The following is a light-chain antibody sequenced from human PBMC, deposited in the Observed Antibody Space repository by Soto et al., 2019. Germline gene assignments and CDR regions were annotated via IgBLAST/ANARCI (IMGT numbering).Light chain of an antibody. J-gene: IGKJ3*01. CDR2: GAT. CDR3: QQSYNFLFT. CDR1: QSISRY. V-gene: IGKV1-39*01. Sequence: DIQMTQSPSSLSASVGDPVTITCRASQSISRYLNWYQQKPGKAPHLLIYGATSLQSGVPSRFSGSRSATDFTLTISSLQPEDFATYFCQQSYNFLFTFGPGTKVDI.